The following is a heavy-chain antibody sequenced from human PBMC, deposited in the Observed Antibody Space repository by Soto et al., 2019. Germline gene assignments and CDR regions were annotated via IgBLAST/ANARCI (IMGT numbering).Heavy chain of an antibody. CDR1: GFTFSSYA. CDR3: ARDLQQLVPFDY. J-gene: IGHJ4*02. V-gene: IGHV3-30-3*01. Sequence: PGGSLRLSCAASGFTFSSYAMHWVRQAPGKGLEWVAVISYDGSNKYYADSVKGRFTISRDNSKNTLYLQMNSLRAEDTAVYYCARDLQQLVPFDYWGQGTLVTVSS. CDR2: ISYDGSNK. D-gene: IGHD6-6*01.